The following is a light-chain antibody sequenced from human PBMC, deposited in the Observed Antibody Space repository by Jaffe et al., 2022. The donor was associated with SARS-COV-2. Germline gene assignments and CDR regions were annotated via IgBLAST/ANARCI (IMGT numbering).Light chain of an antibody. Sequence: DIQMTHSATSLSASVGDRVTITCRASQNIRKYVNWYQQKPGKAPKLLIYAASTLQSGVPSRFSGSGSGTDFTLTISSLQPEDFATYYCQQSYTSPYTFGLGTNVEIK. CDR1: QNIRKY. V-gene: IGKV1-39*01. J-gene: IGKJ2*01. CDR3: QQSYTSPYT. CDR2: AAS.